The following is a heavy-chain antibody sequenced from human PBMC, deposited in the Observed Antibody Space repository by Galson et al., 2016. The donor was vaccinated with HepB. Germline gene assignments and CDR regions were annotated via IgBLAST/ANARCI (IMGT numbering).Heavy chain of an antibody. CDR3: AQSTLGVTLESYYYGMDV. V-gene: IGHV3-23*01. CDR2: IGGRGGTT. Sequence: SLRLSCAASGFTFNNYGMSWVRLAPGKGLEWVSGIGGRGGTTYYADSVEGRFTISRDNSKNTLYLQMKSLRAEDTAVYYCAQSTLGVTLESYYYGMDVWGQGTTVTVSS. CDR1: GFTFNNYG. J-gene: IGHJ6*02. D-gene: IGHD2-21*02.